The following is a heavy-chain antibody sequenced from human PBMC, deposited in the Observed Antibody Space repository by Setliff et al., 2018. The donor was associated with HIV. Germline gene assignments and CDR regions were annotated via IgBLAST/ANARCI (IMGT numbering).Heavy chain of an antibody. J-gene: IGHJ6*03. Sequence: PSETLSLTCGIYGGSFSDYYWSWIRQPPGKGLEWIGESDHRGSPKYNPSLNSRVTMSVDKSRNQFSLKVSSVTAADTAVYYCARVSITYWYSLPRGYYYYMDVWGEGTTVTVSS. D-gene: IGHD2-8*02. CDR1: GGSFSDYY. V-gene: IGHV4-34*01. CDR2: SDHRGSP. CDR3: ARVSITYWYSLPRGYYYYMDV.